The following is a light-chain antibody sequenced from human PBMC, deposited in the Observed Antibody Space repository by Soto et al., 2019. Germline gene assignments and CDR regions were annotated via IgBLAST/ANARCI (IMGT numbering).Light chain of an antibody. CDR1: NIGSKS. J-gene: IGLJ1*01. CDR2: ANS. Sequence: SYELTQPPSVSVAPGQTARITCRGSNIGSKSVHWYQQKPGQAPMMVVCANSDRPSGIPERFSGSNSANTATLTISRVEAGDEADYYCHVWDSGSAHHVFGTGTKLTVL. V-gene: IGLV3-21*02. CDR3: HVWDSGSAHHV.